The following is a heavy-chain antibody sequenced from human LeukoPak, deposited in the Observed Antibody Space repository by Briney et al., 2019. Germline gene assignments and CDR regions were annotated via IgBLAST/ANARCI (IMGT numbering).Heavy chain of an antibody. CDR2: IYHSGST. D-gene: IGHD5-12*01. V-gene: IGHV4-59*01. J-gene: IGHJ4*02. CDR3: ARGGGYASPIGY. CDR1: GGSIGTYY. Sequence: PSETLSLTCTLSGGSIGTYYWSWIRQPPGKGVERIGYIYHSGSTNYNPSLKSRVTISVDTSKNQFSLKLSSVTAADTAVYYCARGGGYASPIGYWGQGALVTVSS.